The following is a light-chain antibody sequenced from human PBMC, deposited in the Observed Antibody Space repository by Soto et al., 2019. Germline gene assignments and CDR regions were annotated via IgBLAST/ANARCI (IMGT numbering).Light chain of an antibody. V-gene: IGKV1-27*01. CDR1: QGISNS. CDR3: QNYNSAPLT. CDR2: AAS. J-gene: IGKJ3*01. Sequence: DLQMTQSPSSLSASVEDRVTITCRTSQGISNSLAWYQKKPGKVPKLLIFAASTLQSGVSSRFSGSGSGTDFTLTISSLQPEDVATYYCQNYNSAPLTFGPGTKVEIK.